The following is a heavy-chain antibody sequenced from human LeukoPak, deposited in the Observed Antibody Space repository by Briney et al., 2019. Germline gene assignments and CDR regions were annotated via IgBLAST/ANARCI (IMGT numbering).Heavy chain of an antibody. CDR3: ARGSPSRYQLLLGY. CDR2: IIPIFGTA. D-gene: IGHD2-2*01. V-gene: IGHV1-69*05. J-gene: IGHJ4*02. Sequence: PVASVKVSCKASGGTFSSYAISWVRQAPGQGLEWMGGIIPIFGTANYAQKFQGRVTIATDESTSTAYMELSSLRSEDTAVYYCARGSPSRYQLLLGYWGQGTLVTVSS. CDR1: GGTFSSYA.